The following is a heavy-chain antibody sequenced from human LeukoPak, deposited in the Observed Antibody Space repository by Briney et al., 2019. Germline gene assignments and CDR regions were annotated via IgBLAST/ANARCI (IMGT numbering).Heavy chain of an antibody. CDR3: AKDIAASGNGAFVI. CDR1: GFTFSNRA. CDR2: ISYDGSNK. V-gene: IGHV3-30-3*01. J-gene: IGHJ3*02. Sequence: GGSLRLSCAASGFTFSNRAMHWVRQAPGKGLEWVAVISYDGSNKYYADSVKGRFTISRDNSKNTLYLQMNSLRAEDTAVYYCAKDIAASGNGAFVIWGQGTKVTVSS. D-gene: IGHD6-13*01.